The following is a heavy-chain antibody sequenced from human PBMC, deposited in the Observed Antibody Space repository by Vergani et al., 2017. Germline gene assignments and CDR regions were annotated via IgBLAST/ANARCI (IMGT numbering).Heavy chain of an antibody. CDR2: ISYDGSNK. V-gene: IGHV3-30*01. D-gene: IGHD3-3*01. CDR1: GFTFSSYA. J-gene: IGHJ6*02. Sequence: QVQLVESGGGVVQPGRSLRLSCAASGFTFSSYAMHWVRQAPGKGLEWVAVISYDGSNKYYADSVKGRFTISRDNSKNSLYLQMNSLRAEDTALYYCAKDIGLGVTIYYGMDVWGQGTTVTVSS. CDR3: AKDIGLGVTIYYGMDV.